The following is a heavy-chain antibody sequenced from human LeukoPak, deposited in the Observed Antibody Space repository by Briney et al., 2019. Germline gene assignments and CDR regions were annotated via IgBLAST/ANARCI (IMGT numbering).Heavy chain of an antibody. CDR2: IIPIFGTA. Sequence: HGASVKVSCKASGGTFSSYAISWVRQAPEQGLEWMGGIIPIFGTANYAQKFQGRVTITTDESTSTAYMELSSLRSEDTAVYYCARSPFDYGGNSYYYYYMDVWGKGTTVTVSS. V-gene: IGHV1-69*05. D-gene: IGHD4-23*01. J-gene: IGHJ6*03. CDR1: GGTFSSYA. CDR3: ARSPFDYGGNSYYYYYMDV.